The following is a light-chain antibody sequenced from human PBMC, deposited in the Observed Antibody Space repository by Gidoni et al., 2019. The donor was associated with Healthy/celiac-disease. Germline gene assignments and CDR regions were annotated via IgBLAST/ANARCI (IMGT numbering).Light chain of an antibody. CDR1: QSVNSN. CDR2: GAS. CDR3: QQYNNWPLT. J-gene: IGKJ4*01. Sequence: EIVMTQSPATLSVSPGERATLSCRASQSVNSNLAWYKQKPGKAPRLLIYGASTRATGIPSRFSGSGSGTEFTLTISSLQSEDFAVYYCQQYNNWPLTFGGGTKVEIK. V-gene: IGKV3-15*01.